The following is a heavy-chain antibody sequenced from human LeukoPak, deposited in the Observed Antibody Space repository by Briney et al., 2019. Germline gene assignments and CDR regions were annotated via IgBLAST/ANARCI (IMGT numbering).Heavy chain of an antibody. D-gene: IGHD6-13*01. V-gene: IGHV3-9*01. Sequence: PARSLRLSCAASGFTFADYAMHWVRQAQGKGMGWDSGISWNSGSIGYADSVKGRFTISRDNAKNSLYLQMNSLRAEDTALYYCAKQRGQQLVPWWREFDYWGQGTLVTVSS. CDR3: AKQRGQQLVPWWREFDY. CDR1: GFTFADYA. CDR2: ISWNSGSI. J-gene: IGHJ4*02.